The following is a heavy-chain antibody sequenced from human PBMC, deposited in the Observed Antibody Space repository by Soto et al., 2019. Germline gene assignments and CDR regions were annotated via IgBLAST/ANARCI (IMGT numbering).Heavy chain of an antibody. CDR2: VRSKANSYAT. CDR1: GFSFSGSA. J-gene: IGHJ4*02. Sequence: EVQLVESGGGLVQPGGSLKLSCAASGFSFSGSAMHWVRQASGKGLEWVGRVRSKANSYATAYAASVQGRCTISRDDSKHKANLQMNSLTAEDAAVYYCTRHRADYWGQGPLVTVFS. CDR3: TRHRADY. V-gene: IGHV3-73*01.